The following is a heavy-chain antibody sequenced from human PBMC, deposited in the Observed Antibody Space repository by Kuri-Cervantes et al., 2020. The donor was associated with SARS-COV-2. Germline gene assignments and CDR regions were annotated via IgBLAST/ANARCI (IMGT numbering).Heavy chain of an antibody. Sequence: GESLKISCAASGFTFSGHWIHWVRQAPGKGLVWVSRINPDGSYTNNVDSVKGRLTLSRDNAKNMLFLQMNSLRAEDTAVYYCVRDGDHWNFDYWGQGTLVTVSS. V-gene: IGHV3-74*01. CDR3: VRDGDHWNFDY. J-gene: IGHJ4*02. CDR2: INPDGSYT. D-gene: IGHD1-1*01. CDR1: GFTFSGHW.